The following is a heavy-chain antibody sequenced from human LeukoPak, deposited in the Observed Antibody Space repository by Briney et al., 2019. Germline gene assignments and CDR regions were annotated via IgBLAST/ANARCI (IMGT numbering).Heavy chain of an antibody. CDR2: INPNSGGT. D-gene: IGHD3-10*01. V-gene: IGHV1-2*02. Sequence: ASVKVSCKASGYTFTGYYMHWVRQAPGQGLEWMGWINPNSGGTNYAQKFQGRVTMTRDTSISTAYMELSRLRSDDTAVYYCAREMLTRSGRGVRSNWFDPWGQGTLVTVSS. CDR1: GYTFTGYY. CDR3: AREMLTRSGRGVRSNWFDP. J-gene: IGHJ5*02.